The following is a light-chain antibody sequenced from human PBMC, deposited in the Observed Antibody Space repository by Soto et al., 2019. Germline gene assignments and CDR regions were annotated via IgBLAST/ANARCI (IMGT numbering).Light chain of an antibody. CDR1: SGSVSSRYY. Sequence: QTVVTQEASLSVSPGGTVTLTCGLTSGSVSSRYYPSWYRQDPGQTPRTLIYSGDIRPSGVPDRFSGSILGSKAALTITGAQADDEYVYYCVLYMKGDIRVFGGGTKLTVL. J-gene: IGLJ2*01. V-gene: IGLV8-61*01. CDR2: SGD. CDR3: VLYMKGDIRV.